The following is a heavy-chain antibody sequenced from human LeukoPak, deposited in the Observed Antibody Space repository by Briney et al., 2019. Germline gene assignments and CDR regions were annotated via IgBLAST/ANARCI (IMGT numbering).Heavy chain of an antibody. CDR1: GGSISSNSYYY. J-gene: IGHJ5*02. D-gene: IGHD1-14*01. V-gene: IGHV4-39*07. CDR3: ATLNKPGWFDL. Sequence: SETLSLTCTVSGGSISSNSYYYWGWIRQPPGKGLEWIGSIYYSGSTYYNPSLKSRATISIDTSKNEFSLNLISVTAADTAKYYCATLNKPGWFDLWGQGTLVTVSS. CDR2: IYYSGST.